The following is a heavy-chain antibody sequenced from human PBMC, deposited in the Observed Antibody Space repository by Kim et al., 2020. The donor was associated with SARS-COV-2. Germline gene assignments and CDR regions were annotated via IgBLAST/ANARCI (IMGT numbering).Heavy chain of an antibody. CDR3: AKRLRSGSSSSYFDY. Sequence: DSVKGRLTISRDNSKKTLYLQMSSLRAEDTAVYFCAKRLRSGSSSSYFDYWGQGTLVTVSS. J-gene: IGHJ4*02. D-gene: IGHD6-6*01. V-gene: IGHV3-23*01.